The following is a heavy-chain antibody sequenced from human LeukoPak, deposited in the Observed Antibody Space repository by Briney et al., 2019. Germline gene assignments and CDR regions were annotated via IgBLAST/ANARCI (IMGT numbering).Heavy chain of an antibody. J-gene: IGHJ4*02. Sequence: PGGSLRLSCAASGFTFSTYSMGWVRQAPGKGLEWVSSISSSSSYIYYADSVKGRFTISRDNAKNSLYLQMNSLRGEDTAVYYCVRGGGVYQIDYWGQGTLVTVSS. CDR3: VRGGGVYQIDY. V-gene: IGHV3-21*01. CDR1: GFTFSTYS. D-gene: IGHD2-2*01. CDR2: ISSSSSYI.